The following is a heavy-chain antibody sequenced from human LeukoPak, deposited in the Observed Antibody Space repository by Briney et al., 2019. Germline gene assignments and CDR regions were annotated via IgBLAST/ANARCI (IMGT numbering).Heavy chain of an antibody. CDR2: INNDGSST. CDR3: ARAVAGTRNALDI. J-gene: IGHJ3*02. CDR1: DFSFITYW. Sequence: GSLRLSCAASDFSFITYWMHWVRQTPGKQLVVVSRINNDGSSTNYAGSVKGRFTISRDNAKNTLYLQMNSLRAEDTAVYYCARAVAGTRNALDIWGKGTMVTVSS. D-gene: IGHD6-19*01. V-gene: IGHV3-74*01.